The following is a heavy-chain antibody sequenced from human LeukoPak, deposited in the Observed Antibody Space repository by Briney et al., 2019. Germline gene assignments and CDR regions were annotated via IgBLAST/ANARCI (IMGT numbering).Heavy chain of an antibody. CDR1: GFTFRTYA. CDR2: ISGSGGST. CDR3: AKTTLIDY. V-gene: IGHV3-23*01. Sequence: GGSLRLSCTASGFTFRTYAMNWVRQAPGKGLEWVSAISGSGGSTYYADSVKGRFTISRDNSKNTLYLQMNSLRAEDTAVYYCAKTTLIDYWGQGTLVTVSS. J-gene: IGHJ4*02. D-gene: IGHD5-12*01.